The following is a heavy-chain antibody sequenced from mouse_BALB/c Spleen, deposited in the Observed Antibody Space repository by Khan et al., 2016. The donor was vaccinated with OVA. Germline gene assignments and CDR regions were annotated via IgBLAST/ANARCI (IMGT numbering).Heavy chain of an antibody. CDR2: IFHGDGGT. CDR3: ARGGYGGFAY. V-gene: IGHV1-85*01. CDR1: GYTFTSYD. Sequence: QVQLQQSGAELVKPGASVKLSCKASGYTFTSYDINWVRQRPEQGLEWIGWIFHGDGGTKYNEKFKDKATLTTDKSSSTAYMQLSRLTSEDSAVYFGARGGYGGFAYWGQGTLVTVSA. J-gene: IGHJ3*01. D-gene: IGHD2-14*01.